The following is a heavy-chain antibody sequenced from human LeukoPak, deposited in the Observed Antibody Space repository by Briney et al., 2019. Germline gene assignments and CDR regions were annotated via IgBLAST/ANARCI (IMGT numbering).Heavy chain of an antibody. J-gene: IGHJ4*02. CDR2: IYDSGST. Sequence: SETLSLTCTVSGGSISSYYWSWIRQPPGKGLEWIGYIYDSGSTNYNPSLKSRVTISVDTSKNQFSPKLSSVTAADTAVYYCAREHGYSSSWYVDYWGQGTLVTVSS. CDR3: AREHGYSSSWYVDY. V-gene: IGHV4-59*01. CDR1: GGSISSYY. D-gene: IGHD6-13*01.